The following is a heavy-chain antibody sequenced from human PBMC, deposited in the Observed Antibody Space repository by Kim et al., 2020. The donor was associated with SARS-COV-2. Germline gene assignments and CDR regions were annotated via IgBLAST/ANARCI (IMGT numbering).Heavy chain of an antibody. Sequence: GESLKISCKGSGYSFTSYWIGWVRQMPGKGLEWMGIIYPGDSDTRYSPSFQGQVTISADKSISTAYLQWSSLKASDTAMYYCARIPGPNHSYGSGSYWGMDVWGQGTTVTVSS. CDR2: IYPGDSDT. CDR3: ARIPGPNHSYGSGSYWGMDV. CDR1: GYSFTSYW. J-gene: IGHJ6*02. D-gene: IGHD3-10*01. V-gene: IGHV5-51*01.